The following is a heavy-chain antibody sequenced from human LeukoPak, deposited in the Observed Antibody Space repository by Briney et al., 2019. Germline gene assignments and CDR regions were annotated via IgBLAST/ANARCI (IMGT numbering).Heavy chain of an antibody. CDR3: ARGCYCSADTCSGGDAFDI. CDR2: IYTRGST. CDR1: GGSINNYY. Sequence: SETLSLTCTVSGGSINNYYWSWIRQPAGKGLEWIGRIYTRGSTNYNPSLKSRVTMSVDTSKNQFSLKLSSVTAVDTAVYYCARGCYCSADTCSGGDAFDIWGQGTMASVSS. D-gene: IGHD2-15*01. J-gene: IGHJ3*02. V-gene: IGHV4-4*07.